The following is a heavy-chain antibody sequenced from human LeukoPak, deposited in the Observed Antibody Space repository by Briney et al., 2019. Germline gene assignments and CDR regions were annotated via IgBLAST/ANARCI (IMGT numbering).Heavy chain of an antibody. CDR1: GGSISSYY. V-gene: IGHV4-59*01. CDR2: IHYTGST. J-gene: IGHJ4*02. D-gene: IGHD2-15*01. Sequence: SETLSLTCTVSGGSISSYYWTWIRQPPGKGLEWIGYIHYTGSTNYNRSLRSRVTISVDTSKNQFSLKLSSVTAADTAVYYCARLVPRYCSGGSCAVYWGQGTLVTVSS. CDR3: ARLVPRYCSGGSCAVY.